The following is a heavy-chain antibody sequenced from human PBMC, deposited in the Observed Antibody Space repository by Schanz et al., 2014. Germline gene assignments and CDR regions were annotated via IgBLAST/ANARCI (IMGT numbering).Heavy chain of an antibody. V-gene: IGHV1-3*04. CDR2: IHTGSGNT. Sequence: QVQLVQSGAEVKKPGASVKVSCQASGYTFAGHAVHWVRQAPGQGPEWVGWIHTGSGNTKYSQKFEGRVTITRDTTTRIVYMEFSSLRSEDTAVFFCASGEARVTSSGVVIVPMNVWGKGTTVIVSS. CDR3: ASGEARVTSSGVVIVPMNV. D-gene: IGHD3-3*01. CDR1: GYTFAGHA. J-gene: IGHJ6*03.